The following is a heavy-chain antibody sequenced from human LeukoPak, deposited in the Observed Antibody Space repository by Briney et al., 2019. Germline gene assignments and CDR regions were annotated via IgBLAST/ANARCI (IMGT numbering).Heavy chain of an antibody. Sequence: GGSLRLSCAASGFTFSSYGMHWVRQAPGKGLEWVAVIWYDGSNKYYADSVKGRFTISRDNSQNTLYLQMNSLRAEDTAVYYCASGPGHYYDSSPSRYWGQGTLVTVSS. D-gene: IGHD3-22*01. V-gene: IGHV3-33*01. J-gene: IGHJ4*02. CDR1: GFTFSSYG. CDR2: IWYDGSNK. CDR3: ASGPGHYYDSSPSRY.